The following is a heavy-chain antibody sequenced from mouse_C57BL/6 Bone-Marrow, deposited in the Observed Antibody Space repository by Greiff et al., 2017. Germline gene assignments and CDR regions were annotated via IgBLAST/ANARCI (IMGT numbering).Heavy chain of an antibody. D-gene: IGHD2-4*01. CDR3: ARCPIYYDYRYYCDY. CDR1: GYTFTDYY. Sequence: VKLQESGGDLVKPGASVKISCKASGYTFTDYYINWVKQRPGQGLEWIGWICPGSGSTYYNEKFKGKATLTVDKSSSTAYMLLSSLTSEDSAVYFCARCPIYYDYRYYCDYWGQGTTLTVSS. J-gene: IGHJ2*01. V-gene: IGHV1-75*01. CDR2: ICPGSGST.